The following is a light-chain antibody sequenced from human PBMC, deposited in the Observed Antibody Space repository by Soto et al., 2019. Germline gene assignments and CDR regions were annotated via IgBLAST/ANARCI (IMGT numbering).Light chain of an antibody. J-gene: IGLJ2*01. Sequence: QLVLTQPPSASGTPGQRVTISCSGSSSNIGSNTVNWYQQLPGTAPKLLIYSNNQRPSGVPDRFSGSKSGTSASLAISGLQSEDEADYCCAAWDDSLNGVLFGGGTKLTVL. CDR3: AAWDDSLNGVL. CDR1: SSNIGSNT. V-gene: IGLV1-44*01. CDR2: SNN.